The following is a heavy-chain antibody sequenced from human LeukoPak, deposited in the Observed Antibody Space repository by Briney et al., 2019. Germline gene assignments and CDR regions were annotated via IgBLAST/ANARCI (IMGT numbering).Heavy chain of an antibody. Sequence: SETLSLTCTVSGGSISSGSYYWSWIRQPAGKGLEWIGRIYTSGSTNYNPSLKSRVTISVDTSKNQFSLKLSSVTAADTAVYYCAAYSSSSPGGAFDIWGQETMVTVSS. CDR2: IYTSGST. J-gene: IGHJ3*02. CDR3: AAYSSSSPGGAFDI. D-gene: IGHD6-6*01. CDR1: GGSISSGSYY. V-gene: IGHV4-61*02.